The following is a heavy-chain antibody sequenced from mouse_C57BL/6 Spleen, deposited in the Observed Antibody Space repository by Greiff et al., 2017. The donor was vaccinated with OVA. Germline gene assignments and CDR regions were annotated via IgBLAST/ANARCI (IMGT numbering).Heavy chain of an antibody. CDR2: ISDGGSYT. CDR3: ARGGDYYGSSYGYFDV. CDR1: GFTFSSYA. D-gene: IGHD1-1*01. V-gene: IGHV5-4*01. Sequence: EVQWVESGGGLVKPGGSLKLSCAASGFTFSSYAMSWVRQTPEKRLEWVATISDGGSYTYYPDNVKGRFTISRDNAKNNLYLQMSHLKSEDTAMYYCARGGDYYGSSYGYFDVWGTGTTVTVSS. J-gene: IGHJ1*03.